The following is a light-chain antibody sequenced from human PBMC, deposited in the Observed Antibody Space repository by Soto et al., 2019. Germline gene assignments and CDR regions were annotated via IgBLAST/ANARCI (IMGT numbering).Light chain of an antibody. CDR1: KSIRTW. CDR2: DAS. V-gene: IGKV1-5*01. Sequence: ILTTHSPSTLPASIGDRVSIHFRASKSIRTWLAWYQQKPGKAPKLLIYDASSLESGVPSRFSGSGSGTEFTLTISSLQPDDFATYYCQLYNSYYSGVFIFGAGTKVDI. CDR3: QLYNSYYSGVFI. J-gene: IGKJ3*01.